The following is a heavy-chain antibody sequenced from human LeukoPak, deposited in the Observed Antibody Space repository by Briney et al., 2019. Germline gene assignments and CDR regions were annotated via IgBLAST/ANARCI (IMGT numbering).Heavy chain of an antibody. CDR3: ARALLGAFDI. J-gene: IGHJ3*02. Sequence: GGSLRLSCAASGFTFSSYSMNWVRQAPGKGLEWVSSISSSSGYRYYADSVKGRFTISRDNAKNSLYLQVNSLRAEDTAVYYCARALLGAFDIWGQGTMVTVSS. V-gene: IGHV3-21*01. D-gene: IGHD1-26*01. CDR1: GFTFSSYS. CDR2: ISSSSGYR.